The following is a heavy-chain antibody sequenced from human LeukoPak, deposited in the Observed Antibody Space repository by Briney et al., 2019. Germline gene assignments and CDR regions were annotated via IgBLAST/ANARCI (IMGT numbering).Heavy chain of an antibody. V-gene: IGHV3-21*01. Sequence: GGSLRLSCAASGFTFSSYAMHWVRQAPGKGLEWVSSISSSSSYIYYADSVKGRFTISRDNAKNSLYLQMNSLRAEDTAVYYCARYSGSGWYKGGYNWFDPWGQGTLVTVSS. CDR2: ISSSSSYI. J-gene: IGHJ5*02. CDR1: GFTFSSYA. CDR3: ARYSGSGWYKGGYNWFDP. D-gene: IGHD6-19*01.